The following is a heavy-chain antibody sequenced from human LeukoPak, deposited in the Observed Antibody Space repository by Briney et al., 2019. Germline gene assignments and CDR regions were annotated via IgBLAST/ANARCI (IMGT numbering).Heavy chain of an antibody. V-gene: IGHV1-2*04. D-gene: IGHD1-20*01. Sequence: ASVKVSCKASGYTLTGYYMHWVRQAPGQGLEWMGWINPNSGGTNYAQKFQGWFTMTRDTSITTAYMELSRLRSDDTAVYYCAREFRYNWSDDGVDDAFDYWGQGTLVTVSS. J-gene: IGHJ4*02. CDR1: GYTLTGYY. CDR2: INPNSGGT. CDR3: AREFRYNWSDDGVDDAFDY.